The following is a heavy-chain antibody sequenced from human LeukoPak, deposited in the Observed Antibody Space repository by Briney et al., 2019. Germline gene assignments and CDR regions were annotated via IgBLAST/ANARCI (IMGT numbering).Heavy chain of an antibody. CDR2: ITGSSTWT. J-gene: IGHJ2*01. D-gene: IGHD3/OR15-3a*01. Sequence: GGSLRLSCEACGFTLGIYGMTWVRQAPGKGLEWVSGITGSSTWTYYADSVRGRFTISRDNSKNTLHLQMNNLTADDTAIYYCARELVSLRTGYFDLWGRGTLVTVSS. CDR3: ARELVSLRTGYFDL. CDR1: GFTLGIYG. V-gene: IGHV3-23*01.